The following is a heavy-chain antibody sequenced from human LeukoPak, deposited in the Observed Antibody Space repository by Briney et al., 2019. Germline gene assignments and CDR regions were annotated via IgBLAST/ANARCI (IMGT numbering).Heavy chain of an antibody. Sequence: SETLSLTCTVSGGSISSRGYYWGWIRQPPGKGLEWIGHIYYSGSTYYNPSLKSRVTISVDTSKNQFSLKLSSVTAADTAVYYCARDTAMVFDYWGQGTLVTVSS. CDR1: GGSISSRGYY. CDR3: ARDTAMVFDY. V-gene: IGHV4-39*07. CDR2: IYYSGST. J-gene: IGHJ4*02. D-gene: IGHD5-18*01.